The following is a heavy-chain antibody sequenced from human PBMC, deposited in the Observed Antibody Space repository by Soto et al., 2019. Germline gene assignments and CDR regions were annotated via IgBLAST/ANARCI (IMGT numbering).Heavy chain of an antibody. CDR1: GGTFSSYA. J-gene: IGHJ6*02. V-gene: IGHV1-69*13. D-gene: IGHD2-2*01. CDR3: ARRLGEYQLLGYYGMDV. Sequence: SVKVSCKASGGTFSSYAISWVRQAPGQGLEWMGGIIPIFGTANYAQKFQGRVTITADESTSTAYMELSSLRSEDTAVYYCARRLGEYQLLGYYGMDVWGQGTTVTVSS. CDR2: IIPIFGTA.